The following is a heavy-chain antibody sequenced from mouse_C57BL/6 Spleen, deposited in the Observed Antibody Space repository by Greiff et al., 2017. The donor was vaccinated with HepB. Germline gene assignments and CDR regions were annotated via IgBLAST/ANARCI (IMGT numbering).Heavy chain of an antibody. Sequence: VQLQQSGAELARPGASVKLSCKASGYTFTSYGISWVKQRTGQGLEWIGEIYPRSGNTYYNEKFKGKATLTADKSSSTAYMELRSLTSADSAVYFCARGGSPREFAYWGQGTLVTVSA. CDR3: ARGGSPREFAY. CDR1: GYTFTSYG. CDR2: IYPRSGNT. J-gene: IGHJ3*01. V-gene: IGHV1-81*01.